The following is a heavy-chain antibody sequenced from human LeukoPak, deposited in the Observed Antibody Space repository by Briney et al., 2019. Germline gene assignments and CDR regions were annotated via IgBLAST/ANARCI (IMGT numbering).Heavy chain of an antibody. CDR1: GFTFSSYG. Sequence: GGSLRLSCAASGFTFSSYGMHWVSQAPGKGLEWVAVIWYDGSNKYYADSVKGRFTISRDNSKNTLYLQMNSLRAEDTAVYYCARDSGIAGNFDYWGQGTLVTVSS. D-gene: IGHD6-13*01. V-gene: IGHV3-33*01. CDR2: IWYDGSNK. CDR3: ARDSGIAGNFDY. J-gene: IGHJ4*02.